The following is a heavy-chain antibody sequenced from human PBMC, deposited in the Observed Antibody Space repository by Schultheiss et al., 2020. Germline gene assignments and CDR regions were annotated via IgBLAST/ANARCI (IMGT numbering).Heavy chain of an antibody. CDR2: INHSGST. CDR1: GGSISSSSYY. CDR3: ARGGGAYDRRPEDY. Sequence: SQTLSLTCTVSGGSISSSSYYWGWIRQPPGKGLEWIGEINHSGSTNYNPSLKSRVTISVDTSKNQFSLKLSSVTAADTAVYYCARGGGAYDRRPEDYWGQGTLVTVSS. J-gene: IGHJ4*02. D-gene: IGHD5-12*01. V-gene: IGHV4-39*07.